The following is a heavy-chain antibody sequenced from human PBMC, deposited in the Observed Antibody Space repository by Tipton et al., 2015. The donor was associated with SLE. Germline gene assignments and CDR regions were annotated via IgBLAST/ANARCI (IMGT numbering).Heavy chain of an antibody. CDR3: VKDGPRYWNYDYYFDL. CDR1: GFTFDKAW. CDR2: TYSGGPT. V-gene: IGHV3-53*01. J-gene: IGHJ2*01. Sequence: SLRLSCAASGFTFDKAWLSWVRQAPGKGLEWVSVTYSGGPTYYADSVKGRFTISRDNSKNTVYLQLSSLRAGDTATYYCVKDGPRYWNYDYYFDLWGRGTLVTVSS. D-gene: IGHD1-7*01.